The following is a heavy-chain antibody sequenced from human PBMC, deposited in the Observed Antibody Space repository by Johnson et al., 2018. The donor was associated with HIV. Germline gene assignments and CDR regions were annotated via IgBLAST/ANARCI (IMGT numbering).Heavy chain of an antibody. J-gene: IGHJ3*02. Sequence: QVQLVESGGGLVQPGGSLRLSCAASGFTFSSYGMHWVRQAPGKGLEWVAVISYDGSEKYYVDSVKGRFTISRDNAKNSLYLQMNSLRAEDTAVYYCARILSSSGAFDIWGQGTMVTVSS. CDR3: ARILSSSGAFDI. V-gene: IGHV3-30*03. CDR1: GFTFSSYG. D-gene: IGHD6-6*01. CDR2: ISYDGSEK.